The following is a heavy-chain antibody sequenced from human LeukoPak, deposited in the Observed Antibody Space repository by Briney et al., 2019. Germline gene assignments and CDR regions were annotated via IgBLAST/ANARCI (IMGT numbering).Heavy chain of an antibody. V-gene: IGHV3-7*01. Sequence: GGSLRLSCAASGFTFSSYWMSWVRQAPGKGLEWVANIKQDGSEKYYVDSVKGRFTISRDSAKNSLYLQMNSLRAEDTAVYYCARVRVDYYDSSGYYLGWFDPWGQGTLVTVSS. J-gene: IGHJ5*02. D-gene: IGHD3-22*01. CDR1: GFTFSSYW. CDR3: ARVRVDYYDSSGYYLGWFDP. CDR2: IKQDGSEK.